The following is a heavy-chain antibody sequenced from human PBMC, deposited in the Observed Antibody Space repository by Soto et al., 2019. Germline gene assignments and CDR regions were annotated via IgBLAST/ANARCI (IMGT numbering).Heavy chain of an antibody. Sequence: EVQLVESGGGLVQPGGSLRLPCAASGFNFNNYAMHWVRQAPGKGLEWVSGINWDSGRIVYADSVKGRFTISRDNAKNSLYLQMNSLRAEDTAFYYCAKGGNRHYDFWSDYWGQGTLVTVSS. J-gene: IGHJ4*02. D-gene: IGHD3-3*01. CDR1: GFNFNNYA. V-gene: IGHV3-9*01. CDR2: INWDSGRI. CDR3: AKGGNRHYDFWSDY.